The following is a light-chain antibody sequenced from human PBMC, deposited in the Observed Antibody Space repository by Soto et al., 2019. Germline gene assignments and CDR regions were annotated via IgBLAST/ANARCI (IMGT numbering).Light chain of an antibody. CDR3: QRYGSTPYT. CDR1: QSVSTNS. J-gene: IGKJ2*01. Sequence: EIVLTQSPGTLSLSPGERASLSCRASQSVSTNSLAWYQQKPGQAPRLLIYSASSRATGIPDRFSGSGSGTDFTLTISRLEPEDFAVYYCQRYGSTPYTFGQGTKLEIK. V-gene: IGKV3-20*01. CDR2: SAS.